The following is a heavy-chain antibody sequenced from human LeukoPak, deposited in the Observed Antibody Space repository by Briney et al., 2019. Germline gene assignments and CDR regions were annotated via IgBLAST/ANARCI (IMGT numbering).Heavy chain of an antibody. Sequence: GGSLRLSCAASGFTFSSFWMSWVRQAPGKGLEWVANIKQDGSEKYYVDSVKGRFTISRDNAKNSLYLQMNSLRAEDTAVYYCARDYYDSSGYYSLDAFDIWGQGTMVTVSS. CDR2: IKQDGSEK. CDR1: GFTFSSFW. D-gene: IGHD3-22*01. V-gene: IGHV3-7*01. J-gene: IGHJ3*02. CDR3: ARDYYDSSGYYSLDAFDI.